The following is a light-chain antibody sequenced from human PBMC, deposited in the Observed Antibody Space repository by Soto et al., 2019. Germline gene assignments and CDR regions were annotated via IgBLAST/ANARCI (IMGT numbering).Light chain of an antibody. J-gene: IGLJ3*02. CDR2: EVH. Sequence: QSALTQPPSASGSPGQSVTISCTGTSSDIGGYDYVSWYQQHPGKAPKLIIYEVHKRPSGVPDRFSGSKSGNTASLTVSGLQAEDEADDYCSSYAGSNNLVFAGGTKLTVL. CDR1: SSDIGGYDY. CDR3: SSYAGSNNLV. V-gene: IGLV2-8*01.